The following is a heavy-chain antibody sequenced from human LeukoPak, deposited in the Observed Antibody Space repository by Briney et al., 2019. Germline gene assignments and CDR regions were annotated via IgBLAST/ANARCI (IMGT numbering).Heavy chain of an antibody. V-gene: IGHV3-48*03. CDR1: GFTFSSYE. CDR2: ISSSGSTI. J-gene: IGHJ6*04. D-gene: IGHD3-10*02. CDR3: AELGITMIGGV. Sequence: GGSLRLSCAASGFTFSSYEMNWVRQAPGKGLEWVSYISSSGSTIYYADSVKGRFTISRDTAKNSLYLQMNTLRAEDTAVYYCAELGITMIGGVWGKGTTVTISS.